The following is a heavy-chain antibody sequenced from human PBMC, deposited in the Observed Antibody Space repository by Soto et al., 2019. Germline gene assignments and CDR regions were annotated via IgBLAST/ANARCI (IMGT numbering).Heavy chain of an antibody. CDR1: GASISGYY. J-gene: IGHJ4*02. CDR2: IDHSGST. D-gene: IGHD6-25*01. V-gene: IGHV4-34*01. CDR3: ARSSWFQSLRAALGY. Sequence: QMQLHQWGAGLLKPSETLSLTCDVSGASISGYYWTWIRQPPGKGLEWIGEIDHSGSTNYNPSLKSRVTNSGDTSKSQVSMPLTSMTAADTAIYYCARSSWFQSLRAALGYWGQGTLVTVSS.